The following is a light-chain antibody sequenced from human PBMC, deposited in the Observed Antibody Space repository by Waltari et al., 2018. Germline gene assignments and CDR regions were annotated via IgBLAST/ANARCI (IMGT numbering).Light chain of an antibody. CDR3: QSYDSSLSGPTYV. J-gene: IGLJ1*01. CDR1: RSNIGAGYD. Sequence: QSVLTQPPSVSGAPGQRVTISCTGSRSNIGAGYDVHWYQQLPGTAPKLLIYVNSNRPSGVPGRFSGSKSGTSASLAISGLQAEDEGDYYCQSYDSSLSGPTYVFGTGTRVTVL. CDR2: VNS. V-gene: IGLV1-40*01.